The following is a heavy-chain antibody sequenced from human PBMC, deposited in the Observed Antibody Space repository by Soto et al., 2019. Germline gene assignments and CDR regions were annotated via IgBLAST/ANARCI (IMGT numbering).Heavy chain of an antibody. CDR3: AKEESPGYYYGMDV. CDR2: ISYDGSNK. J-gene: IGHJ6*02. CDR1: GFTFSSYG. V-gene: IGHV3-30*18. Sequence: QVQLVESGGGVVQPGRSLRLSCAASGFTFSSYGMHWVRQAPGKGLEWVAVISYDGSNKYYADSVKGRFTISGDNSKNTLYLQMNSLRAEDTAVYYCAKEESPGYYYGMDVWGQGTTVTVSS.